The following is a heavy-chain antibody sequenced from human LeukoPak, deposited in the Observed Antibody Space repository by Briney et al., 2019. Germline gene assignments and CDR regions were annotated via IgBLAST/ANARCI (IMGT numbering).Heavy chain of an antibody. Sequence: GGSLRLSCAASGFTLSSFSMNWGRPAPGKGLGWVSSISSSSSYIYHADSVKGRFTISRDNAKNSLYLQMNSLRAEDTAVYYCASTRAKTTVTTNYYYYMDVWGKGTTVTVSS. D-gene: IGHD4-11*01. V-gene: IGHV3-21*01. J-gene: IGHJ6*03. CDR2: ISSSSSYI. CDR1: GFTLSSFS. CDR3: ASTRAKTTVTTNYYYYMDV.